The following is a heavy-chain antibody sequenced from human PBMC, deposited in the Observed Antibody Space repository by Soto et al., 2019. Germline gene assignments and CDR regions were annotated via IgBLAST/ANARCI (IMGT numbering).Heavy chain of an antibody. CDR2: IKQDGSNK. CDR1: GFTLSGYW. CDR3: ARGGGNFDQ. Sequence: EVQLVESGGGLVQPGGSLRLTCAASGFTLSGYWMSWVRQAPGKGLEWVANIKQDGSNKYYVDSVRSRFTISRDNAKNSLYLQMNSLTAEDTALYYCARGGGNFDQWGQGTLVTVSS. D-gene: IGHD3-16*01. J-gene: IGHJ4*02. V-gene: IGHV3-7*04.